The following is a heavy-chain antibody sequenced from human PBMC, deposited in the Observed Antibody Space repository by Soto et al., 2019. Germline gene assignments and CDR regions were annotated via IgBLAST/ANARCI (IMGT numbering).Heavy chain of an antibody. Sequence: QVQLQESGPGLLKPSETLSLTCTVSGASMDGFYWNWIRQPPGKGLEWIVYVYYSGSTNYNPALTSRVTVSIDMSKNQFSLTLTSVPAADTAVYYCAIDATLRYWGQGTLGTVSS. V-gene: IGHV4-59*01. J-gene: IGHJ4*02. CDR2: VYYSGST. CDR3: AIDATLRY. D-gene: IGHD2-15*01. CDR1: GASMDGFY.